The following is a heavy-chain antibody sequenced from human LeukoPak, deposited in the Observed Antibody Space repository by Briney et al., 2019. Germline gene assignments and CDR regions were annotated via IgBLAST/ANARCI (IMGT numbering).Heavy chain of an antibody. CDR2: INHSGST. D-gene: IGHD3-3*01. CDR1: GGSFSGYY. CDR3: ARYEGASFDY. V-gene: IGHV4-34*01. Sequence: SETLSLTCAVYGGSFSGYYWSWIRQPPGKGLEWIGEINHSGSTNYNPSLKSRVTISVDTSKNQFSLKLSSVTAADTAVYCCARYEGASFDYWGQGTLVTVSS. J-gene: IGHJ4*02.